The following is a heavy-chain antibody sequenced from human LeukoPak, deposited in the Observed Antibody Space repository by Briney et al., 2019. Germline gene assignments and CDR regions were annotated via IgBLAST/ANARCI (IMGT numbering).Heavy chain of an antibody. V-gene: IGHV4-34*01. J-gene: IGHJ6*03. CDR2: INHSGST. CDR3: ARPSWGSGSYFSVSYYMDV. CDR1: GGSFSGYY. D-gene: IGHD3-10*01. Sequence: PETLSLTYAVYGGSFSGYYWSWIRQPPGKGLEWIGEINHSGSTNYNPSLKSRVTISVDTSKNQFSLKLSSVTAADTAVYYCARPSWGSGSYFSVSYYMDVWGKGTTVTVSS.